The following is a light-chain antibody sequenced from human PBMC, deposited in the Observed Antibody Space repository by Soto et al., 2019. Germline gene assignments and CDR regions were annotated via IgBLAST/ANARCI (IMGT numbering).Light chain of an antibody. CDR3: ETWDSNTRV. Sequence: QSVLTQSSSASASQGSSVKLTCTLSGGHSSYIIAWHHQQPGKAPRYLMKLEGSGSYNKGSGVPDRFSGSSSGADRYLTISNLQFEDEANYYCETWDSNTRVFGGGTKLTVL. J-gene: IGLJ2*01. V-gene: IGLV4-60*02. CDR1: GGHSSYI. CDR2: LEGSGSY.